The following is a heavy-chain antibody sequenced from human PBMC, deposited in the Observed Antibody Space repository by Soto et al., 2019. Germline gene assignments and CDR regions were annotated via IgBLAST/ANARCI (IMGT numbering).Heavy chain of an antibody. D-gene: IGHD3-10*01. J-gene: IGHJ4*02. CDR1: GFTVSSNY. V-gene: IGHV3-53*04. CDR3: ERVGDNGSGSYLGY. Sequence: EVQLVESGGGLVQPGGSLRLSCAASGFTVSSNYMRWVRQAPGKGLEWVAVIYSGGSTYYAASVKGGFNISRHNSYNKLYLQMNRLTAVYTGAYYCERVGDNGSGSYLGYWGQGTLVTVSS. CDR2: IYSGGST.